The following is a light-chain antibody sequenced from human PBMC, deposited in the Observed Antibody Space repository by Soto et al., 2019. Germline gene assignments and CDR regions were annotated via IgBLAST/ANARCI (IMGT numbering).Light chain of an antibody. V-gene: IGKV3-15*01. CDR1: QSVSSN. CDR2: GAS. J-gene: IGKJ4*01. Sequence: EIVMTQSPATQSVSPGERTTLSCRASQSVSSNFAWYQQKPGQAPRLLIYGASTRATGIPARFSGSGSDTEITLTIRGLQSEDFAVYFCQQYKDWPITFGGGTKVEIK. CDR3: QQYKDWPIT.